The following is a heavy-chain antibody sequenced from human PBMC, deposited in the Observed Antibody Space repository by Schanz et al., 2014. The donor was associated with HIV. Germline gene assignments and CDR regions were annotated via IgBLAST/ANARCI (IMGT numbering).Heavy chain of an antibody. CDR3: AKDRNYYESKYRGKGNYYYYYGMDV. Sequence: QVQLVESGGGVVQPGRSLRLSCAASGFAFSNYAMSWVRQAPGKGLEWVAVISYDGTKKHYADSVKGRFTISRDNSKNSLSLLIKSLRAEDAAVYYCAKDRNYYESKYRGKGNYYYYYGMDVWGQGTTVTVSS. J-gene: IGHJ6*02. D-gene: IGHD3-22*01. V-gene: IGHV3-30*18. CDR2: ISYDGTKK. CDR1: GFAFSNYA.